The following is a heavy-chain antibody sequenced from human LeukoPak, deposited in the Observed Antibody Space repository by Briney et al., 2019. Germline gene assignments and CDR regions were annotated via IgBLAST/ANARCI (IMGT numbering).Heavy chain of an antibody. CDR1: GYTFTSYG. CDR2: ISAYNGNT. CDR3: ARESSSSPHGGWFDP. D-gene: IGHD6-13*01. J-gene: IGHJ5*02. V-gene: IGHV1-18*01. Sequence: ASVKVSCKASGYTFTSYGISWVRQAPGQGREWMGWISAYNGNTKYAQKLQGRVTITTDTSTSTAYMELRSLRSDDTAVYYCARESSSSPHGGWFDPWGQGTLVTVSS.